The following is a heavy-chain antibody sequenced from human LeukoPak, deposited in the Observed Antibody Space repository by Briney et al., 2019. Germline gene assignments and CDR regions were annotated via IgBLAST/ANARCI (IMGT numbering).Heavy chain of an antibody. D-gene: IGHD3-22*01. CDR1: GFTFINYA. CDR2: ISKSSDAT. CDR3: AKDLDSSGSWPAEYFQH. Sequence: HPGGSLRLSCAASGFTFINYAMSWVRQAPGQGLEWVSLISKSSDATYYAPSVKGRFTISRDNSKNTLYLQMNSLRAEDTAVYYCAKDLDSSGSWPAEYFQHWGQGTLVTVSS. V-gene: IGHV3-23*01. J-gene: IGHJ1*01.